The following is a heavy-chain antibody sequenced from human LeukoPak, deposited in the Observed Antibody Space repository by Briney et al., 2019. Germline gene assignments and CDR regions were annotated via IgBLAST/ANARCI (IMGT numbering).Heavy chain of an antibody. V-gene: IGHV5-51*01. CDR1: GYTFTNYW. CDR2: IYPSDSDT. D-gene: IGHD3-10*01. CDR3: ARIHYGSGSYYPILFDY. J-gene: IGHJ4*02. Sequence: GESLKISCKGSGYTFTNYWIGWVRQMPGKGLEWMGIIYPSDSDTRYSPSFQGQVTISADKSISTAYLQWSSLKASDTAMYYCARIHYGSGSYYPILFDYWGQGTLVTVSS.